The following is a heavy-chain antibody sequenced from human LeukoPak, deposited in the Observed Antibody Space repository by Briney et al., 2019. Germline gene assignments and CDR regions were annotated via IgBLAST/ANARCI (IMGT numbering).Heavy chain of an antibody. Sequence: GESLSLSCAASGFIFSDYYMSWIRQAPGKGLEWVSYVSISGGTIYYADTVKGRFTISRDNAKNSLYLQMNSLRAEDTAVYYCARTMIAFGGVIVPMGFDYWGQGTLVTVSS. CDR1: GFIFSDYY. CDR3: ARTMIAFGGVIVPMGFDY. CDR2: VSISGGTI. V-gene: IGHV3-11*01. J-gene: IGHJ4*02. D-gene: IGHD3-16*02.